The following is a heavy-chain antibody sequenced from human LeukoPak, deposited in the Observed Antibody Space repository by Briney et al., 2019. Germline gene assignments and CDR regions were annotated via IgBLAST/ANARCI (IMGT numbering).Heavy chain of an antibody. D-gene: IGHD5-18*01. V-gene: IGHV3-66*01. CDR3: ARGLRGYSYGRPIDY. CDR1: GFTLSRNY. J-gene: IGHJ4*02. CDR2: IYSGGST. Sequence: PGGSLRLSCAASGFTLSRNYMSWVRQAPGKGLEWVSVIYSGGSTYYADSVKGRFTISRDNSKNTLYLQMNSLRAEDTAVYYCARGLRGYSYGRPIDYWGQGTLVTVSS.